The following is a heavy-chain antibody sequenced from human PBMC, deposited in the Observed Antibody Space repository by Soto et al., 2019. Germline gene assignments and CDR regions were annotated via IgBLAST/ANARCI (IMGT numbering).Heavy chain of an antibody. V-gene: IGHV3-23*01. Sequence: GGSLRLSCAASGFTFSSYAMSWVRQAPGKGLEWVSAIRGSGGSTYYADSVKGRFTISRDNSKNTLYLQMNSLRAEDTAVYYCAKGYRDWGRPDAFDIWGQGTMVTVSS. J-gene: IGHJ3*02. CDR3: AKGYRDWGRPDAFDI. CDR1: GFTFSSYA. D-gene: IGHD7-27*01. CDR2: IRGSGGST.